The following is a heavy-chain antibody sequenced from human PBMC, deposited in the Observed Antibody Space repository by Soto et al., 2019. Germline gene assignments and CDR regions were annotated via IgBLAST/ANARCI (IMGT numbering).Heavy chain of an antibody. Sequence: GSLRLSCAASGFTFRSYAMSWVRQAPGKGLEWVSAISGTGGSTYYADSVKGRFTISRDNSKNTLYLQLNSLRAEDTAVYYCAKDQDPDYYDTSGSSDWGQGTLVTVSS. D-gene: IGHD3-22*01. V-gene: IGHV3-23*01. CDR2: ISGTGGST. CDR1: GFTFRSYA. J-gene: IGHJ4*02. CDR3: AKDQDPDYYDTSGSSD.